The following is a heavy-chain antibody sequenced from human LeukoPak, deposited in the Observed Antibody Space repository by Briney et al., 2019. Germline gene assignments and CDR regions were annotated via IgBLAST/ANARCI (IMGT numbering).Heavy chain of an antibody. CDR2: INHSGIT. CDR3: ASSYCSSTTCYDY. CDR1: GGSLSGYY. J-gene: IGHJ4*02. V-gene: IGHV4-34*01. D-gene: IGHD2-2*01. Sequence: PSETLSLTCAAYGGSLSGYYWSWIRQPPGKGLDWIGEINHSGITKYNPSLKSRVTMSVDTSKNQFSLKPTSVTAADTAVYYCASSYCSSTTCYDYWGQGTLVTVSS.